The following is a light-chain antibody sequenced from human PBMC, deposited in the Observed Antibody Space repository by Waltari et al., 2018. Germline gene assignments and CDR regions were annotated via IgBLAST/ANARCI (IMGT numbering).Light chain of an antibody. CDR1: MLAKTY. CDR2: KDR. CDR3: YSAADNNVF. V-gene: IGLV3-27*01. J-gene: IGLJ2*01. Sequence: SYELTQPSSVSVSPGQTARITCSGAMLAKTYARWFQQKPGQAPILIIHKDRERPSGISERFLGSSSGTTVTLANSGAQPEDEADYYCYSAADNNVFFGGGTKLTVL.